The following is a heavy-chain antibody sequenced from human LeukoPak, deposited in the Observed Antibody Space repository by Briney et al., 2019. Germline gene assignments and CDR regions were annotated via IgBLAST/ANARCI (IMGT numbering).Heavy chain of an antibody. CDR3: ARDEWEPDLFDY. D-gene: IGHD1-26*01. J-gene: IGHJ4*02. CDR2: ISHSGTT. CDR1: GGSISSYS. V-gene: IGHV4-59*12. Sequence: SETLSLTCIVSGGSISSYSWNWIRQSPGKGLEWVGYISHSGTTSYNSYLRSRVTISVDTSKNQLSLKLTSVTAADTAVYYCARDEWEPDLFDYWGQGTLVTVSS.